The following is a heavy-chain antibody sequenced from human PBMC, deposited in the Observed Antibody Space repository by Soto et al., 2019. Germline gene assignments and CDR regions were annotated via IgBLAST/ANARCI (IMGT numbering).Heavy chain of an antibody. CDR3: ARLYYDILTGYYLFDY. Sequence: SGPTLVNPTQTLTLTCTFSGFSLSTSGMCVSWIRQPPGKALEWLARIDWDDDKYYNTSLKTRLTISKDTSKNQVVLTMTNMDPVDTATYYCARLYYDILTGYYLFDYWGQGTLVTVSS. CDR2: IDWDDDK. CDR1: GFSLSTSGMC. V-gene: IGHV2-70*11. D-gene: IGHD3-9*01. J-gene: IGHJ4*02.